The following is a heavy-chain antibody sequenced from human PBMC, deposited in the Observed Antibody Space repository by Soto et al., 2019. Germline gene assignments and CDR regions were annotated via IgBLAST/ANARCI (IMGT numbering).Heavy chain of an antibody. V-gene: IGHV3-43*01. Sequence: GGSLRLSCAASGFTFDDYTMHWVRQAPGKGLEWVSLTSWDGGSTYYADSVKGRFTISRDNSKNSLYLQMNSLRTEDTALYYCAKDEYQRAGSMDVWGQGTTVTVSS. CDR3: AKDEYQRAGSMDV. J-gene: IGHJ6*02. CDR1: GFTFDDYT. D-gene: IGHD2-2*01. CDR2: TSWDGGST.